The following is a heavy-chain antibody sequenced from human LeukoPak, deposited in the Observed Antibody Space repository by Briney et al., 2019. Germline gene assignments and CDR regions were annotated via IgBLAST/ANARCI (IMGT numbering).Heavy chain of an antibody. V-gene: IGHV4-39*01. CDR1: GGSISSSSYY. CDR2: IYYSGST. Sequence: SETLSLACTVSGGSISSSSYYWGWIRQPPGKGLEWIGSIYYSGSTYYNPSLKSRVTISVDPSKNQFSLKLSSVTAADTAVYYCARHSGYSYGYAYYYYYMDVWGKGTTVTVSS. CDR3: ARHSGYSYGYAYYYYYMDV. J-gene: IGHJ6*03. D-gene: IGHD5-18*01.